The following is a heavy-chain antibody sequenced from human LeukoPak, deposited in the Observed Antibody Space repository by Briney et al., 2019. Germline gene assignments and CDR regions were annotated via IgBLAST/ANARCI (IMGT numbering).Heavy chain of an antibody. D-gene: IGHD3-9*01. CDR1: GFTFSNYA. V-gene: IGHV3-23*01. Sequence: GASLRLSCAASGFTFSNYAMSWVRQAPGKGLEWVSTITGSGGNTYYADSVKGRFTISRDNSKNTVFLQMNSLRAEDTAVYYCAKWGDYDVLTGYYVSDYWGQGTLVTVSS. CDR3: AKWGDYDVLTGYYVSDY. CDR2: ITGSGGNT. J-gene: IGHJ4*02.